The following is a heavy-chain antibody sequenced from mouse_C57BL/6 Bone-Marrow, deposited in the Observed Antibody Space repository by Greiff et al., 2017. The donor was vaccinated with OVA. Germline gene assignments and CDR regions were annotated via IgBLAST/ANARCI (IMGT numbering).Heavy chain of an antibody. V-gene: IGHV2-2*01. J-gene: IGHJ2*01. CDR1: GFSLTSYG. CDR3: ARIYDYDGDYFDY. CDR2: IWSGGST. D-gene: IGHD2-4*01. Sequence: VQLQESGPGLVQPSQSLSITCTVSGFSLTSYGVHWVRQSPGKGLEWLGVIWSGGSTDYNAAFISRLSISKDNSKSQVFFKMNSLQADDTAIYYCARIYDYDGDYFDYWGQGTTLTVSS.